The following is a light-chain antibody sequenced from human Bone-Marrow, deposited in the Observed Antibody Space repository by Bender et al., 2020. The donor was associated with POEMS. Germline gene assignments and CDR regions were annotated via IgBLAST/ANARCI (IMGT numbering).Light chain of an antibody. CDR1: SSNIGSTT. V-gene: IGLV1-44*01. CDR3: AAWDGSLEGPL. Sequence: QSVLTQPPSASGTPGQRVIISCSGSSSNIGSTTVNWYQQFPGTAPKLLIYSNNQRPSGVPVRFSGSKSGTSASLAISGLQSEDEADYYCAAWDGSLEGPLFGGGTRLTVL. J-gene: IGLJ3*02. CDR2: SNN.